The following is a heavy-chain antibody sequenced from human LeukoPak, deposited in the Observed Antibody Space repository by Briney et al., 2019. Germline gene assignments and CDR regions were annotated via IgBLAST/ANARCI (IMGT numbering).Heavy chain of an antibody. CDR2: ISCSGGST. D-gene: IGHD3-22*01. CDR3: AKDGYYYDSSGYYYPAYYFDY. Sequence: GGSLRLSCAASGFTFSSYAMSWVRQAPGKGLEWVSAISCSGGSTYYADSVKGRFTISRDNSKNTLYLQMNSLRAEDTAVYYCAKDGYYYDSSGYYYPAYYFDYWGQGTLVTVSS. J-gene: IGHJ4*02. V-gene: IGHV3-23*01. CDR1: GFTFSSYA.